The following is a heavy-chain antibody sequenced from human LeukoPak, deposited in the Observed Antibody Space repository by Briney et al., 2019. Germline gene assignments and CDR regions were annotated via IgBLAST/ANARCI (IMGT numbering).Heavy chain of an antibody. CDR3: ARSVSGSYYLTEDY. CDR1: GYTFTSYG. CDR2: IGAYNGNT. D-gene: IGHD3-10*01. J-gene: IGHJ4*02. V-gene: IGHV1-18*01. Sequence: ASVKVSCKASGYTFTSYGISWVRQAPGQGLEWMGWIGAYNGNTNYAQKLQGRVTMTTDTSTSTAYMELRSLRSDDTAVYYCARSVSGSYYLTEDYWGQGTLVTVSS.